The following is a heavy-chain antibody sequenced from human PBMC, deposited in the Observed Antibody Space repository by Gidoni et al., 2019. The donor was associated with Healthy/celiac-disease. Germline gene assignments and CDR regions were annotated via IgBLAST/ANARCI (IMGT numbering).Heavy chain of an antibody. Sequence: EVQLVEAGGGVVRPGWSRRLSCAASGFTLDDYGMSLVRQALGKGLEWVSGFNWNGGSTGYADSVKGRFTISIDNAKNSLYLQMNSLRAEDTALYSCARVDYYGSGSYYNGVDYWGQGTLVIVSS. V-gene: IGHV3-20*04. CDR3: ARVDYYGSGSYYNGVDY. CDR2: FNWNGGST. J-gene: IGHJ4*02. D-gene: IGHD3-10*01. CDR1: GFTLDDYG.